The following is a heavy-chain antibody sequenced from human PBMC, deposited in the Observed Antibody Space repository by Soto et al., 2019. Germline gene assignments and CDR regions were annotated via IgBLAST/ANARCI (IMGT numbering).Heavy chain of an antibody. CDR1: GGSISSYY. CDR2: INHSGST. Sequence: SETLSLTCTVSGGSISSYYWSWIRQPPGKGLEWIGEINHSGSTNYNPSLKSRVTISVDRSKNQFSLKLSSATAADTAVYYCAAGGGLPRYYWGQVTLVTVSS. D-gene: IGHD5-12*01. CDR3: AAGGGLPRYY. V-gene: IGHV4-34*01. J-gene: IGHJ4*02.